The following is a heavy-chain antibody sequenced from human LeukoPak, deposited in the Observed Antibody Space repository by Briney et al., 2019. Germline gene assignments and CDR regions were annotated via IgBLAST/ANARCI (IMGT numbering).Heavy chain of an antibody. D-gene: IGHD6-6*01. V-gene: IGHV1-2*02. Sequence: ASVKVSCKASGYTFTGYYMHWVRQAPGQGLEWMGWINPNSGGTNYAQKFQGRVTMTRDTSISTAYMELNSLRAEDTAVYYCAKLGKTARFHIFPYYFDYWGQGTLVTVSS. CDR3: AKLGKTARFHIFPYYFDY. J-gene: IGHJ4*02. CDR2: INPNSGGT. CDR1: GYTFTGYY.